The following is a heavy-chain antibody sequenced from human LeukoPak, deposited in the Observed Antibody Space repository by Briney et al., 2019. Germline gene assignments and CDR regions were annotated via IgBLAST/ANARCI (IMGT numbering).Heavy chain of an antibody. Sequence: ASVKVSCKASGYTFTSYYMHWVRQAPGQGLEWMGIINPNGGSTSYAQKFQGRATMTRDTSTSTVYMELSSLRSEDTAVYYCARVKLSRSSGYSTNWFDPWGQGTLVTVSS. V-gene: IGHV1-46*01. CDR1: GYTFTSYY. J-gene: IGHJ5*02. CDR2: INPNGGST. CDR3: ARVKLSRSSGYSTNWFDP. D-gene: IGHD6-13*01.